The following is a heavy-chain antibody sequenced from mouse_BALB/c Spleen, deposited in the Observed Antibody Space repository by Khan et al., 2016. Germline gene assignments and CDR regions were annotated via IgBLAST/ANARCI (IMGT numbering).Heavy chain of an antibody. J-gene: IGHJ4*01. CDR1: GYSITSDYA. D-gene: IGHD1-1*01. Sequence: EVQLQEAGPGLVKPSQSLSLTCTVTGYSITSDYAWNWIRQFPGNRLEWMGYISYSGSTSYNPSLKRRISITRDTSKNQFFMQLNSVTSEDTATSYFARSDYGYKDAMDYWGQGTSVTVSS. V-gene: IGHV3-2*02. CDR3: ARSDYGYKDAMDY. CDR2: ISYSGST.